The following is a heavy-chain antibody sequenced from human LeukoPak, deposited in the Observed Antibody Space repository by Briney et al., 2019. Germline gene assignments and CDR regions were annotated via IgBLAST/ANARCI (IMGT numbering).Heavy chain of an antibody. D-gene: IGHD6-13*01. CDR1: GGSISTYN. V-gene: IGHV4-59*12. CDR2: IYYSVNT. Sequence: SETLSLTCTVSGGSISTYNWSWIRQSPGKGLEWIGYIYYSVNTNYNPSLKSRVTISVDRSKNQFSLKLSSVTAADTAVYYCARAAAGTPYYYYYYGMDVWGQGTTVTVSS. CDR3: ARAAAGTPYYYYYYGMDV. J-gene: IGHJ6*02.